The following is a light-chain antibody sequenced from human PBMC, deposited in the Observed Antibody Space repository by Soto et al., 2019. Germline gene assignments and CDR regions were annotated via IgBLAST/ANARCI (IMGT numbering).Light chain of an antibody. V-gene: IGKV3-15*01. CDR1: QSISTN. J-gene: IGKJ1*01. CDR3: QHYNNWPPWT. CDR2: GAS. Sequence: EVVMTQSPATLSVSPGERGTLSCRASQSISTNLAWYQQKPGQAPRLLIYGASTRATGVPARFSGSGSGREFTLTINSLQSEDFATYYCQHYNNWPPWTFGQGTKVEI.